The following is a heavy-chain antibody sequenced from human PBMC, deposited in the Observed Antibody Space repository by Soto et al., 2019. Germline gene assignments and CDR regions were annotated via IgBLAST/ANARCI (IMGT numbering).Heavy chain of an antibody. CDR1: GGTFSTYT. J-gene: IGHJ5*02. D-gene: IGHD1-26*01. CDR3: ARSYYDATGFAVDP. CDR2: IIPMFGTT. V-gene: IGHV1-69*13. Sequence: GASVKVSCKASGGTFSTYTMSLVRQAPGQGLEWMGGIIPMFGTTTYAENFQGRVTITADESTSTAYMEMTSLRSEDTAVYYCARSYYDATGFAVDPWGQGTLVTVSS.